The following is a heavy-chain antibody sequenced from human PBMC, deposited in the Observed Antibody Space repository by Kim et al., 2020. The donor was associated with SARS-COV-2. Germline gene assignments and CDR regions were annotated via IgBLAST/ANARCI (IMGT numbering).Heavy chain of an antibody. CDR2: IKSKTDGGTT. J-gene: IGHJ6*01. Sequence: GGSLRLSCAASGFTFSNAWMSWVRQAPGKGLEWVGRIKSKTDGGTTDYAAPVKGRFTISRDDSKNTLYLQMNSLKTEDTAVYYCTTLLRYFDWLAGKYYYFGLDVWGQGKRSPAPQ. CDR1: GFTFSNAW. CDR3: TTLLRYFDWLAGKYYYFGLDV. V-gene: IGHV3-15*01. D-gene: IGHD3-9*01.